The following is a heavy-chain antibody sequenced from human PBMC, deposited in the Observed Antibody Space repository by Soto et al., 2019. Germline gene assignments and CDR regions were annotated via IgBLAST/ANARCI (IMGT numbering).Heavy chain of an antibody. V-gene: IGHV1-8*01. CDR2: MNPNSGNT. CDR3: ARGYCSGGSCYYYYYGMDV. D-gene: IGHD2-15*01. Sequence: QVRLVQSGAEVKKPGASVKLSCKASGYTFTSYDINWVRQATGQGLEWMGWMNPNSGNTGSAQKFQGRVTMTRNTSISTAYMELSSLRSEDTAVYYCARGYCSGGSCYYYYYGMDVWGQGTTVTVSS. J-gene: IGHJ6*02. CDR1: GYTFTSYD.